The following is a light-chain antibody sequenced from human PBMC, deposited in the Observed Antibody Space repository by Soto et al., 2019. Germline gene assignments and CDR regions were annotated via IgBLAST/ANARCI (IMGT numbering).Light chain of an antibody. CDR3: QQNNDWPET. V-gene: IGKV3-15*01. CDR1: QSVSSY. CDR2: DAS. Sequence: EIVMTQSPATLSVSPGERATLSFRASQSVSSYLAWYQQKPGQAPRLLIYDASTRATGIPVRFSGSGSGTEFTLAISSLQSEDFGVYYGQQNNDWPETFGQGTKVESK. J-gene: IGKJ1*01.